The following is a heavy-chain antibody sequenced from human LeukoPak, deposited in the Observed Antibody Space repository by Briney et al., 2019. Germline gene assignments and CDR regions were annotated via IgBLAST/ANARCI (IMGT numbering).Heavy chain of an antibody. CDR1: GFTFSSYS. V-gene: IGHV3-21*01. D-gene: IGHD3-10*01. J-gene: IGHJ4*02. CDR3: ARARVERFGEILYAVGNFAY. Sequence: GGSLSLSCAASGFTFSSYSMNWVRQAPGKGLEWVSYISSSSSYIYYADSVKGRFTISRDNTKNSLYLQMNSLRAEDTSVYYCARARVERFGEILYAVGNFAYWGQGTLVTVSS. CDR2: ISSSSSYI.